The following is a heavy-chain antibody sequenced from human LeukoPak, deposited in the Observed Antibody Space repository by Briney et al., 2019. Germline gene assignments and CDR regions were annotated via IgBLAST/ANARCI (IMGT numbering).Heavy chain of an antibody. CDR3: ARDSGGYDDY. V-gene: IGHV1-18*04. CDR2: INPNSGNT. Sequence: ASVKVSCKASGYTFTGYYMHWVRQAPGQGLEWMGWINPNSGNTNYAQKLQGRVTMTTDTSTSTAYMELRSLRSDDTAVYYCARDSGGYDDYWGQGTLVTVSS. CDR1: GYTFTGYY. D-gene: IGHD5-12*01. J-gene: IGHJ4*02.